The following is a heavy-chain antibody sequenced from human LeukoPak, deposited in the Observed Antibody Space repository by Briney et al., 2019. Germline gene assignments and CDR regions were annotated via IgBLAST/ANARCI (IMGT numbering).Heavy chain of an antibody. CDR1: GGSISNYY. CDR2: IYYSGST. J-gene: IGHJ5*02. V-gene: IGHV4-59*08. D-gene: IGHD5-24*01. CDR3: ARHTAEKYNWFDR. Sequence: PSETLSLTCTVSGGSISNYYWSWIRQPPGKGLEWIGYIYYSGSTNYNPSLKRRVTISVETSKNQFSLKLSSVTAADTAVYYCARHTAEKYNWFDRWGQGTLVTVSS.